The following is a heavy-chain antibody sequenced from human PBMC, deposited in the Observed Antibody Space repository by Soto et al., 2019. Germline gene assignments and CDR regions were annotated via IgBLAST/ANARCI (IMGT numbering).Heavy chain of an antibody. V-gene: IGHV1-18*01. CDR1: GYTFTSYG. Sequence: QVQLVQSGAEVKKPGASVKVSCKASGYTFTSYGISWVRQAPGQGIEWMGWISAYNGNTNYAQKLQGRVTMTTDTSTSTAYMELRSLRSDDTAVYYCARGRVKTYYDFWSASEYGMDVWGQGTTVTVSS. D-gene: IGHD3-3*01. CDR2: ISAYNGNT. J-gene: IGHJ6*02. CDR3: ARGRVKTYYDFWSASEYGMDV.